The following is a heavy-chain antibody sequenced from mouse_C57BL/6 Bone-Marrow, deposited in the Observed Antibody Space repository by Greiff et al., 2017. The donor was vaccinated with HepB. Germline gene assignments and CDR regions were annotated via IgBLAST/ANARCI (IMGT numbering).Heavy chain of an antibody. CDR2: IYPRSGNT. J-gene: IGHJ2*01. CDR3: ARWGYYGSSYVGY. CDR1: GYTFTSYG. Sequence: QVQLKESGAELARPGASVKLSCKASGYTFTSYGISWVKQRTGQGLEWIGEIYPRSGNTYYNEKFKGKATLTADKSSSTAYMELRSLTSEDSAVYFCARWGYYGSSYVGYWGQGTTLTVSS. V-gene: IGHV1-81*01. D-gene: IGHD1-1*01.